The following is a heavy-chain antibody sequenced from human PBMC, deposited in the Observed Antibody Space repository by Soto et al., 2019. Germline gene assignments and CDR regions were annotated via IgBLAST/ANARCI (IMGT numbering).Heavy chain of an antibody. V-gene: IGHV2-5*01. CDR1: GFSLSTRGVG. J-gene: IGHJ4*02. Sequence: QITLKESGPTLVKPTQTLTLTCTFSGFSLSTRGVGVGWIRQPPGKALEWLALLYWSGHEDYSPSLQSRLTITKDSSQNQVVLTMTNMDPVDTATYYCAHRFSYGPNDYFDFWGQGTLVTVSS. D-gene: IGHD5-18*01. CDR3: AHRFSYGPNDYFDF. CDR2: LYWSGHE.